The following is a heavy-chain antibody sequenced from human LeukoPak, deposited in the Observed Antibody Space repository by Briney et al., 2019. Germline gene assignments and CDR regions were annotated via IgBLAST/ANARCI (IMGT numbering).Heavy chain of an antibody. V-gene: IGHV1-18*04. CDR1: GYTFTGYY. D-gene: IGHD6-6*01. J-gene: IGHJ4*02. CDR3: ARDLYSTSSG. Sequence: GASVKVSCKASGYTFTGYYMHWVRQAPGQGLEWMGWISAYNGNTNYAQKLQGRVTMTTDTSTSTAYMELRSLRSDDTAVYYCARDLYSTSSGWGQGTLVTVSS. CDR2: ISAYNGNT.